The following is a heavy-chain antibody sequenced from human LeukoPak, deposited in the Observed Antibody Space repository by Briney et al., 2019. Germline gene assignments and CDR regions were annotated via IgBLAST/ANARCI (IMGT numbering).Heavy chain of an antibody. J-gene: IGHJ3*02. CDR2: ISFGGSDT. CDR3: ARAHGSSGDEDVFDI. D-gene: IGHD3-22*01. V-gene: IGHV3-11*01. Sequence: GGSLRLSCEASGFTFSDHYMSWIRQPPGKGLEWISYISFGGSDTFYADSVKGRFTISRDNAKNSLYLQMNSLRAEDTAVYYCARAHGSSGDEDVFDIWGQGTMVTVSS. CDR1: GFTFSDHY.